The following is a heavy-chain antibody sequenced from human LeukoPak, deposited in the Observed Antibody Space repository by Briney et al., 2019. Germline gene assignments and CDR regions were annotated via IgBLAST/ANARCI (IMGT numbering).Heavy chain of an antibody. CDR3: ARGVATVTYFQH. Sequence: PETLSLTCTVSGGSISSYYWSWIRQPPGKGLEWIGYIYYSGSTNYNPSLKSRVTISVDTSKNQFSLKLSSVTAADTAVYYCARGVATVTYFQHWGQGTLVTVSS. CDR2: IYYSGST. J-gene: IGHJ1*01. D-gene: IGHD5-12*01. CDR1: GGSISSYY. V-gene: IGHV4-59*01.